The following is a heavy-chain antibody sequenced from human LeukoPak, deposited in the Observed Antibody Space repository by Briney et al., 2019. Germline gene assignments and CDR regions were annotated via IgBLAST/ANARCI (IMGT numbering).Heavy chain of an antibody. V-gene: IGHV3-30-3*02. CDR2: ISYDGSNK. CDR3: AKDPYYVIVVVPAAATEHYFDY. D-gene: IGHD2-2*01. J-gene: IGHJ4*02. CDR1: GFTFSSYA. Sequence: GGSLRLSCAASGFTFSSYAMHWVRQAPGKGLEWVAVISYDGSNKYYADSVKGRFTISRDNSKNTLYLQMNSLRAEDTAVYYCAKDPYYVIVVVPAAATEHYFDYWGQGTLVTVSS.